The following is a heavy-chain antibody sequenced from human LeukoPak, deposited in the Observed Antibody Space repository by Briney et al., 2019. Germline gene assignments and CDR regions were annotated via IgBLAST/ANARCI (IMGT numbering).Heavy chain of an antibody. V-gene: IGHV4-59*08. CDR2: IYNSGRT. CDR3: ARGWYETGYFDL. J-gene: IGHJ2*01. D-gene: IGHD6-19*01. Sequence: SETLSLTCTVSGGSISSYYWSWIRQPPGKGLEWIGCIYNSGRTNYNPSLKSRVTISVDTSKNHFSLKLTSVSAADAALYYCARGWYETGYFDLWGRGTLVTVSS. CDR1: GGSISSYY.